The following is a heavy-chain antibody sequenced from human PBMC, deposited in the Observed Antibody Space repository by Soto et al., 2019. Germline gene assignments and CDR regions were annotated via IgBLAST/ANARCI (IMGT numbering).Heavy chain of an antibody. J-gene: IGHJ5*02. CDR3: AKGYYCGVISCWGLRGS. D-gene: IGHD2-15*01. CDR2: ISGSGDNT. Sequence: EVQLLESGGGLVQPGGSLRLSCAASGFTFSNNFISWVRQAPGKGLEWVSAISGSGDNTYYADSVKGRFTISRDNSKNTLYLQMNSLRAEDTAVYYCAKGYYCGVISCWGLRGSWCQGPLVTVSS. CDR1: GFTFSNNF. V-gene: IGHV3-23*01.